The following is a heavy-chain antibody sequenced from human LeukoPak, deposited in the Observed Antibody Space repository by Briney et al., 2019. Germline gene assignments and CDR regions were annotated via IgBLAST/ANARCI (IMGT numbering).Heavy chain of an antibody. CDR1: GDSIFTNNVA. Sequence: SQTLSLTCAISGDSIFTNNVAWIWIRQSPSRGLEWLGRTYYRSKWSFDYAVSVKSRITSNADTSKNQFSLQLSSVTPEDTAVYYCASGKYTSYDNWGQGTLVTVSS. CDR2: TYYRSKWSF. D-gene: IGHD6-6*01. J-gene: IGHJ4*02. CDR3: ASGKYTSYDN. V-gene: IGHV6-1*01.